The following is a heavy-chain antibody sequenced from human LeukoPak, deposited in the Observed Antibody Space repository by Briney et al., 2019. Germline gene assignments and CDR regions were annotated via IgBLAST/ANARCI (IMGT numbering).Heavy chain of an antibody. Sequence: GGSLRLSCAASGFTFRTSGMSWVRQAPGKGLEWVSAISGSGVSTYYADSVKGRFTISRDNSKNTLYLQMNSLRAEDTAVYYFAKEYGYTYGDFDYWGQGTLVTVSS. CDR2: ISGSGVST. CDR3: AKEYGYTYGDFDY. CDR1: GFTFRTSG. V-gene: IGHV3-23*01. D-gene: IGHD5-18*01. J-gene: IGHJ4*02.